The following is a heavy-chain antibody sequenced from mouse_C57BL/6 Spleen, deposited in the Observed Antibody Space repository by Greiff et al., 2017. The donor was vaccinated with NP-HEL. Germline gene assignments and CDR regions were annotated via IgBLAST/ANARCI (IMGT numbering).Heavy chain of an antibody. CDR3: ARRSADYWYFDV. CDR2: ISGGGGNT. Sequence: DVKLVESGGGLVKPGGSLKLSCAASGFTFSSYTMSWVRQTPEKRLEWVATISGGGGNTYYPDSVKGRFTISRDNAKNTLYLQMSSLRSEDTALYYCARRSADYWYFDVWGTGTTVTVSS. V-gene: IGHV5-9*01. J-gene: IGHJ1*03. CDR1: GFTFSSYT.